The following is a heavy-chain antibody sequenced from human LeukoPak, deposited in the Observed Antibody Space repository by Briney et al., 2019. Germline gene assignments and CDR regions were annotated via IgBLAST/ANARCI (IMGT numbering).Heavy chain of an antibody. Sequence: SETLSLTCAVYGGSFSDYYWSWIRQPPGKGLEWIGEINHSGSTNYNPSLKSRVTISVDMSKNQFSLKLSSVTAADTAVYYCSRGTSSAPLLSWGQGTLVTVSS. V-gene: IGHV4-34*01. D-gene: IGHD3-10*01. CDR2: INHSGST. J-gene: IGHJ5*02. CDR1: GGSFSDYY. CDR3: SRGTSSAPLLS.